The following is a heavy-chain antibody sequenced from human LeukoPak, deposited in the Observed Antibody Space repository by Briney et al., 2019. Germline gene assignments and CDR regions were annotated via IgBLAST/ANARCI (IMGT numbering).Heavy chain of an antibody. J-gene: IGHJ4*02. Sequence: ASVKVSCKASGYTFTGYYMHWVRQAPGQGLEWMGWINPNSGGTNYARKFQGRVTMTRDTPISTAYMELSRLRSDDTAVYYCARVCHPITMIVVVIFDYWGQGTLVTVSS. D-gene: IGHD3-22*01. CDR3: ARVCHPITMIVVVIFDY. CDR1: GYTFTGYY. V-gene: IGHV1-2*02. CDR2: INPNSGGT.